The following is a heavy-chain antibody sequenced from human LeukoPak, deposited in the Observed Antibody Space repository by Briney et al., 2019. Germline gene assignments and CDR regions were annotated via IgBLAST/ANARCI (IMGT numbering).Heavy chain of an antibody. J-gene: IGHJ4*02. D-gene: IGHD1-26*01. CDR1: GFSFGSYD. CDR2: ISRSSSSI. CDR3: AKLGATPGVY. Sequence: GGSLRLSCAVSGFSFGSYDMSWGRQAPGKGLKWVSYISRSSSSIYYADSVKGRFTISRDNAKNSLYLQMNSLRAEDTAVYYCAKLGATPGVYWGQGTLVTVSS. V-gene: IGHV3-48*01.